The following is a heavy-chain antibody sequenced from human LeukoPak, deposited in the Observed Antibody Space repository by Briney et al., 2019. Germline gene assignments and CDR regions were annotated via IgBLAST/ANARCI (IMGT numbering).Heavy chain of an antibody. CDR2: ISWNSVSL. D-gene: IGHD2-15*01. Sequence: PGGSLSLSCAASGFTLGDYARHWVRQAPGKGLEWVSGISWNSVSLGYADSVKGRFTISRDNAKNSLYLQMNSLRAEDTALYYCAKDMALRGVVVVAATLSGAFDIWGQGTMVTVSS. CDR1: GFTLGDYA. J-gene: IGHJ3*02. CDR3: AKDMALRGVVVVAATLSGAFDI. V-gene: IGHV3-9*01.